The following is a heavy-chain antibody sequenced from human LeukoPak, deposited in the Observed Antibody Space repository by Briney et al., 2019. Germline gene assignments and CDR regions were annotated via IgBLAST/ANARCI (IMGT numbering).Heavy chain of an antibody. CDR3: ARANYMVRGVTHFDY. Sequence: ASVKISCKASGYSFTGYYMHWVRQAPAQGLEWMGWINLNTGGTNYAQKFQGSVTMTRDTSISTAYMELRSLRSDDTAVYYCARANYMVRGVTHFDYWGQGTLVTVSS. CDR1: GYSFTGYY. CDR2: INLNTGGT. D-gene: IGHD3-10*01. J-gene: IGHJ4*02. V-gene: IGHV1-2*02.